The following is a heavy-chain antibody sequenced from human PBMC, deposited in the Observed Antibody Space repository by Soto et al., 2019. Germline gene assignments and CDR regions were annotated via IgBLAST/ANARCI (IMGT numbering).Heavy chain of an antibody. J-gene: IGHJ3*02. V-gene: IGHV1-69*06. CDR1: GGAFSIYA. CDR3: ARDGYCSGGSCYSDAFDI. CDR2: IIPIFGTA. D-gene: IGHD2-15*01. Sequence: GASVKVSCKDSGGAFSIYASSLLRQAPEQVLEWMGGIIPIFGTANYAQKFQGRVTITEEKSTSTAYMELSSLRSEDTAVYYCARDGYCSGGSCYSDAFDIWGQGTMVTVSS.